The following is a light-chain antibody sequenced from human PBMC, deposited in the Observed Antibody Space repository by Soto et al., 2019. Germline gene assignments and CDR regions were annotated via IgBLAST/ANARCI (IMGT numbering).Light chain of an antibody. V-gene: IGKV3-11*01. CDR2: DAS. J-gene: IGKJ1*01. Sequence: EIVLTQSPATLSLSPGQRATLSCRASHSVSRYLAWYQQKPGQAPRLLIYDASNRATGIPARFSGSGSGADYTLTITNLESEDFAVYYCQQRSNWPWTFGQGTKVDI. CDR3: QQRSNWPWT. CDR1: HSVSRY.